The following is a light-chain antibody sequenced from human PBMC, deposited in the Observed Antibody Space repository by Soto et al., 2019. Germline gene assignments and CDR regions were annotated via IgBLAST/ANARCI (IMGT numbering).Light chain of an antibody. CDR1: SSDVGGYNY. V-gene: IGLV2-14*01. J-gene: IGLJ1*01. CDR3: TSYTSSSPLV. Sequence: QSALTQPASVSGSPGQSITISCTGTSSDVGGYNYVSWYQHHPGKAPKLMIYEVVNRPSGVSNRFSGSKSGITASLTISGVQAEDEADYYCTSYTSSSPLVLGTGTKLTVL. CDR2: EVV.